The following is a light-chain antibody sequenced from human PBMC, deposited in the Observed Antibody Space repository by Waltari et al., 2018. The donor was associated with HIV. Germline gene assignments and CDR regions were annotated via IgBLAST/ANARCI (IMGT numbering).Light chain of an antibody. J-gene: IGKJ4*01. V-gene: IGKV3-11*01. CDR1: QGVHIF. Sequence: EIVLTQSPATLPLTPGERATLSCPASQGVHIFLRWYQHNPGQAPRLLIYDASNQATGVPARFSGSGSGTDFTLTSSSLEPEDFAVYYCQQRYDSVSFGGGTKVEIK. CDR2: DAS. CDR3: QQRYDSVS.